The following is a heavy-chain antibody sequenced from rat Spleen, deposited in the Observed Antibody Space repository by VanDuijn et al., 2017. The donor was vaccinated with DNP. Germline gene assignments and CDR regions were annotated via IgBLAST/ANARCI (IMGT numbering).Heavy chain of an antibody. CDR3: ARVQLVYYAMDA. V-gene: IGHV5-25*01. D-gene: IGHD5-1*01. J-gene: IGHJ4*01. CDR1: GFTFSDYY. CDR2: MSPSGSNI. Sequence: EVQLVESGGDLVQPGRSLKLSCAASGFTFSDYYMAWVRQAPTRGLEWVASMSPSGSNIYYRDSVKGRFTISRDIPKSTLYLQMDSLRSEDTATYFCARVQLVYYAMDAWGQGTSVTVSS.